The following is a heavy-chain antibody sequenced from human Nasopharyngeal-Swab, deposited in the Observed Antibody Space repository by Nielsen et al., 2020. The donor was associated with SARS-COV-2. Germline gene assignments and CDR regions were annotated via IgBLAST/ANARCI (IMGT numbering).Heavy chain of an antibody. V-gene: IGHV4-31*02. J-gene: IGHJ5*02. Sequence: WIRQPPGKGLEWIGYIYYSGSTYYNPSLKSRVTISVDTSKNQFSLKPSSVTAADTAVYYCAREERPLGNWFDPWGQGTLVTVSS. CDR2: IYYSGST. CDR3: AREERPLGNWFDP. D-gene: IGHD7-27*01.